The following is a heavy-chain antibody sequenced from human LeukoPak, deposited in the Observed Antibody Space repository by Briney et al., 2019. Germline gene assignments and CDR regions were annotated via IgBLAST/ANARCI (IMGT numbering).Heavy chain of an antibody. CDR2: IKRDGSDK. Sequence: SGGSLRLSCAASGFTFSTYWTAWVRQAPGKGLEWVANIKRDGSDKNYVDSVKGRFTISRDNAKNSLYLQMNTLRAEDTAVYYCARDVGGALDYWGQGTLVTVSS. CDR3: ARDVGGALDY. CDR1: GFTFSTYW. D-gene: IGHD2-21*01. J-gene: IGHJ4*02. V-gene: IGHV3-7*05.